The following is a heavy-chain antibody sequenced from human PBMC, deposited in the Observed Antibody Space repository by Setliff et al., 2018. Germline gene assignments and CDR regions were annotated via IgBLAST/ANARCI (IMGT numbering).Heavy chain of an antibody. Sequence: ASVKVSCKASGYTFTSYGINRVRQAPGQRLEWVGWISGYNGDTNYAQKFQGRVTMTTDRSTRTAYMELRSLISDDTAVYYCARCFPFLSGYDRGAFDSWGQGTLVTVSS. CDR2: ISGYNGDT. D-gene: IGHD5-12*01. V-gene: IGHV1-18*01. CDR3: ARCFPFLSGYDRGAFDS. J-gene: IGHJ4*02. CDR1: GYTFTSYG.